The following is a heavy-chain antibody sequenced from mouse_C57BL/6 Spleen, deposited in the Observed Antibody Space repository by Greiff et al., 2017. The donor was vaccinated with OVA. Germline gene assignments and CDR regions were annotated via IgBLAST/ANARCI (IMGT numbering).Heavy chain of an antibody. D-gene: IGHD2-4*01. CDR3: AISSTMITTGYYYAMDY. J-gene: IGHJ4*01. V-gene: IGHV1-74*01. Sequence: VQLQQPGAELVKPGASVKVSCKASGYTFTSYWMHWVKQRPGQGLEWIGRIHPSDSDTNYNQKFKGKATLTVDKSSSTAYMQLSSLTSEDSAVYYCAISSTMITTGYYYAMDYWGQGTSVTVSS. CDR1: GYTFTSYW. CDR2: IHPSDSDT.